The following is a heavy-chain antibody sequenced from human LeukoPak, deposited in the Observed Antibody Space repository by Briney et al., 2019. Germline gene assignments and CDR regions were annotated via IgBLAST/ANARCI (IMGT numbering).Heavy chain of an antibody. Sequence: GGSLRLSCAASGFTFSSFWMYWVRQAPGKGPVWVSRINSGGSSIGYADSVKGRFTISRDNAKNTLSLQMDSLRAEDTAVYFCASAGRVGDIFDIWGQGTMVTVSS. V-gene: IGHV3-74*01. CDR3: ASAGRVGDIFDI. J-gene: IGHJ3*02. D-gene: IGHD6-13*01. CDR2: INSGGSSI. CDR1: GFTFSSFW.